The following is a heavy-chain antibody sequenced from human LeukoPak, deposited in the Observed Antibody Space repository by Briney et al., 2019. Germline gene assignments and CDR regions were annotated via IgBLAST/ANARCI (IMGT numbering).Heavy chain of an antibody. D-gene: IGHD5-12*01. CDR1: GGSISSYY. V-gene: IGHV4-59*01. CDR3: ARAVGEWLRLGGYYMDV. Sequence: PSETLSLTCTVSGGSISSYYWSWNRQPPGKGLEWIGYIYYSGSTNYNPSLKSRVTISVDTSKNQFSLKLSSVTAADTAVYYCARAVGEWLRLGGYYMDVWGKGTTVTVSS. CDR2: IYYSGST. J-gene: IGHJ6*03.